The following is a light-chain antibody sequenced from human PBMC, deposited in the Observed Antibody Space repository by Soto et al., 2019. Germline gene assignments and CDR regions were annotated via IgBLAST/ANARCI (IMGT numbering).Light chain of an antibody. J-gene: IGKJ2*01. V-gene: IGKV3-20*01. CDR1: QSVSSNK. CDR2: GTS. CDR3: QQYGTSPYT. Sequence: EIVMTQSRGTLSLSPGERGTLSCRASQSVSSNKLAWLQQKPGQAPRFLIYGTSTRATGIPDRFSGSGSGTDFTLTISRLEPEDFAVYYCQQYGTSPYTFGQGTKVYIK.